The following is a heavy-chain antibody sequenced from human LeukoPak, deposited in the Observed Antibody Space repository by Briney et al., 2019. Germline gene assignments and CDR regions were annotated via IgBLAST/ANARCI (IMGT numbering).Heavy chain of an antibody. Sequence: ASVKVSCKAFGYTFIDYYLHWVRQATGQGLEWMGWMNPNSGNTGYAQKFQGRVTMTRNTSISTAYMELSSLRSEDTAVYYCARVVSSSYVVPFDYWGQGTLLTVSS. V-gene: IGHV1-8*02. CDR3: ARVVSSSYVVPFDY. CDR1: GYTFIDYY. D-gene: IGHD6-13*01. J-gene: IGHJ4*02. CDR2: MNPNSGNT.